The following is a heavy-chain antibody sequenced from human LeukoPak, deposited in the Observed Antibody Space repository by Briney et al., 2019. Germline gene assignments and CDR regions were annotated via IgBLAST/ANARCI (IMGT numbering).Heavy chain of an antibody. Sequence: GASVKVSCKASGYTFTGYYMHWVRQAPGQGLEWMGWINPNSGGTNYAQKFQGRVTMTRDTSISTAYMELSSLRSDDTAVYYCGREGRYYYDSSGYYYRGGNGFDPWGQGTLVTVSS. CDR2: INPNSGGT. CDR1: GYTFTGYY. CDR3: GREGRYYYDSSGYYYRGGNGFDP. D-gene: IGHD3-22*01. J-gene: IGHJ5*02. V-gene: IGHV1-2*02.